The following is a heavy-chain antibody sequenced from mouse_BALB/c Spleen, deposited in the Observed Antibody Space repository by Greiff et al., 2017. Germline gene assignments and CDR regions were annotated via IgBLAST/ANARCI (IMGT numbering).Heavy chain of an antibody. CDR1: GFTFSSYA. V-gene: IGHV5-6-5*01. Sequence: EVKLMESGGGLVKPGGSLKLSCAASGFTFSSYAMSWVRQTPEKRLEWVASISSGGSTYYPDSVKGRFTISRDNARNILYLQMSSLRSEDTAMYYCARAPITTASWFAYWGQGTLVTVSA. CDR3: ARAPITTASWFAY. D-gene: IGHD1-2*01. CDR2: ISSGGST. J-gene: IGHJ3*01.